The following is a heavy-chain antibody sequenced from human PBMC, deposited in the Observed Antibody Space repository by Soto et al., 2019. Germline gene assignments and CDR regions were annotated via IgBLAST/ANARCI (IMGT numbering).Heavy chain of an antibody. V-gene: IGHV1-18*04. CDR2: ISAYNGNT. CDR3: ARGRFEGVSFDY. D-gene: IGHD2-8*01. Sequence: GASLKVSCKASGYTLTSYGISCVRPAPGQGLEWMGWISAYNGNTNYAQKLQGRVTMTTDTSTSTAYMELRSLRSDDTAVYYCARGRFEGVSFDYWGQGTLVTVSS. J-gene: IGHJ4*02. CDR1: GYTLTSYG.